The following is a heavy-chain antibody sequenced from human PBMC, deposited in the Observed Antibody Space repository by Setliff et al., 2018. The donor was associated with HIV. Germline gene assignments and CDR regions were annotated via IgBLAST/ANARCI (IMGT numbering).Heavy chain of an antibody. Sequence: SVKVSCKTSGGTFSKFAITWVRQAPGQGLEWMGGIIPILGTANNAQKFQGRVTITADESTSTAYMELSSLRSEDTAVYYCARALYTNLAHFDYLGQGTLVTVSS. CDR2: IIPILGTA. CDR3: ARALYTNLAHFDY. V-gene: IGHV1-69*13. D-gene: IGHD4-4*01. CDR1: GGTFSKFA. J-gene: IGHJ4*02.